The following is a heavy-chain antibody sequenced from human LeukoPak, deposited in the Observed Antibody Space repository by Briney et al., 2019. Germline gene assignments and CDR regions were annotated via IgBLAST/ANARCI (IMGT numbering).Heavy chain of an antibody. CDR1: GDVFSTFA. Sequence: SVTVSCKASGDVFSTFAISWVRQAPGQGLEWIGGIIPVFATANYAQTFQGRATITADESTSTVYMELRSLRSDDTAVYYCAGGDTAMIPYYYMDVWGKGTTVTVSS. J-gene: IGHJ6*03. V-gene: IGHV1-69*13. CDR3: AGGDTAMIPYYYMDV. CDR2: IIPVFATA. D-gene: IGHD5-18*01.